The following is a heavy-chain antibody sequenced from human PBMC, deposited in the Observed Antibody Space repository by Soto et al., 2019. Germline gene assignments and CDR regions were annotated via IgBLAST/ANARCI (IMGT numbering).Heavy chain of an antibody. CDR1: GFTFSSYA. V-gene: IGHV3-23*01. D-gene: IGHD2-15*01. Sequence: EVQLLESGGGLVQPGGSLRLSCAASGFTFSSYAMSWVRQAPGKGLEWVSAISGSGGSTYYADSVKGRFTISRDNSKNTLYLQMNSLRAEDTAVYYRARDAGYCSGGSCYSAYYYGMDVWGQGTTVTVSS. CDR3: ARDAGYCSGGSCYSAYYYGMDV. CDR2: ISGSGGST. J-gene: IGHJ6*02.